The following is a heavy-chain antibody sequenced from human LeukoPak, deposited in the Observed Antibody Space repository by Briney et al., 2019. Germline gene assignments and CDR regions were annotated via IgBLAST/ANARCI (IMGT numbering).Heavy chain of an antibody. CDR3: AGEVWDTVRDY. CDR1: GGSISSYY. Sequence: PSETLSLTCTVSGGSISSYYWSWIRQPAGEGLEWIVRIYTSGSTNYNPSLKSRVTMSVDTSKNQFSLKLSSVTAADTAVYYCAGEVWDTVRDYWGQGTLVTVSS. CDR2: IYTSGST. D-gene: IGHD3-16*01. V-gene: IGHV4-4*07. J-gene: IGHJ4*02.